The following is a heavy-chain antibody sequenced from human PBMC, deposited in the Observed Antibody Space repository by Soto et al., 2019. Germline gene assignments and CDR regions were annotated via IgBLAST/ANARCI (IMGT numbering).Heavy chain of an antibody. CDR2: ISFDGTTK. V-gene: IGHV3-30-3*01. D-gene: IGHD2-21*02. J-gene: IGHJ4*02. CDR3: ARHRDGVTYTYIDS. CDR1: GFTFTAFG. Sequence: GGSLRLSCAASGFTFTAFGLHWVRQTPGKWLEWVALISFDGTTKYFADSVRGRFTISRDNSKNMLFLQLNSLRVEDSGVYYCARHRDGVTYTYIDSWGPGXLVTVYS.